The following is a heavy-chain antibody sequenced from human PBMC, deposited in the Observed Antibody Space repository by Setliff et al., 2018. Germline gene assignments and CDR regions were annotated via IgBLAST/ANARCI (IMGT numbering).Heavy chain of an antibody. J-gene: IGHJ5*02. CDR2: ISAYNGNT. Sequence: APVKVSCKASGGTFSSYAISWVRQAPGQGLEWMGWISAYNGNTNYAQKLQGRVTMTTDTSTSTAYMELRSLRSDDTAVYYCARDPSLYCSSTSCSPHWFDPWGQGTLVTVSS. V-gene: IGHV1-18*01. CDR1: GGTFSSYA. D-gene: IGHD2-2*01. CDR3: ARDPSLYCSSTSCSPHWFDP.